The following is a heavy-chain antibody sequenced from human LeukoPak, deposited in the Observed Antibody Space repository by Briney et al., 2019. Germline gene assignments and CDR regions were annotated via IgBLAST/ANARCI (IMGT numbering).Heavy chain of an antibody. Sequence: PGGSLRLSCAASGFTFSSYGMHWVRQAPGKGLEWVAVISYDGSNKYYADSVKGRFTISRDNSKNTLYLQMNSLRAEDTAVYYCVRDSCSGRSCYFGYWGQGTLVTVSS. J-gene: IGHJ4*02. CDR3: VRDSCSGRSCYFGY. V-gene: IGHV3-30*03. CDR1: GFTFSSYG. CDR2: ISYDGSNK. D-gene: IGHD2-15*01.